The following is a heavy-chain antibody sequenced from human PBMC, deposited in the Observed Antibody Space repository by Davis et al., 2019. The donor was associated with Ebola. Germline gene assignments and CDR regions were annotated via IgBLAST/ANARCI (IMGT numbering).Heavy chain of an antibody. CDR3: ARLYGDLYYYGMDA. CDR2: MNPNSGNT. Sequence: AASVKVSCKASGGTFSSYAINWVRQATGQGLEWMGWMNPNSGNTGYAQKFQGRVTMTRNTSISTAYMELSSLRSEDTAVYYCARLYGDLYYYGMDAWGQGTTVTVSS. D-gene: IGHD4-17*01. J-gene: IGHJ6*02. V-gene: IGHV1-8*02. CDR1: GGTFSSYA.